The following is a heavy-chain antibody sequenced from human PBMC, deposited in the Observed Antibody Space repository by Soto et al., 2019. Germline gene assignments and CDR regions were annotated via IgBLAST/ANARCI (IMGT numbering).Heavy chain of an antibody. D-gene: IGHD5-18*01. CDR2: ISRSSSSTI. CDR1: GFTLSTYS. Sequence: RLSCAASGFTLSTYSLNWVRQAPGKGLELISYISRSSSSTIYYADSVKGRFTISRDDALNSLYLQMNSLRDDDTAVYYCARDRLGYSYGNSMDVWGQGTTVTVSS. J-gene: IGHJ6*02. CDR3: ARDRLGYSYGNSMDV. V-gene: IGHV3-48*02.